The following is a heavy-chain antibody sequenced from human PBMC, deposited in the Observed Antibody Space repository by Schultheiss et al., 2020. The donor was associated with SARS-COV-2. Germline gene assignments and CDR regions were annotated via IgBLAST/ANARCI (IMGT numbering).Heavy chain of an antibody. CDR1: GGSVSSGDYY. V-gene: IGHV4-61*08. CDR3: ARVERFLEWLSFDY. D-gene: IGHD3-3*01. J-gene: IGHJ4*02. Sequence: SETLSLTCTVSGGSVSSGDYYWSWIRQPPGKGLEWIGYIYYSRSPNHNPSLKSRVTISVDTYKNQFSLKLSSVTAADTAVYYCARVERFLEWLSFDYWGQGTLVTVSS. CDR2: IYYSRSP.